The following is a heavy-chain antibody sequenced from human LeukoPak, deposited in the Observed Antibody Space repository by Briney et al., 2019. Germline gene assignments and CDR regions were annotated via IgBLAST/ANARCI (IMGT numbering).Heavy chain of an antibody. CDR2: IYYGGST. CDR1: GGSISSNKYY. CDR3: ATSYSGGYQGLDI. V-gene: IGHV4-39*01. Sequence: SETLSLTCTVSGGSISSNKYYWGWIRQPPGKGLEWIGSIYYGGSTYYNPTLKSRVTIFVDTSKNQFSLGLSSVTAADTAVYYCATSYSGGYQGLDIWGQGTMVTVSS. J-gene: IGHJ3*02. D-gene: IGHD1-26*01.